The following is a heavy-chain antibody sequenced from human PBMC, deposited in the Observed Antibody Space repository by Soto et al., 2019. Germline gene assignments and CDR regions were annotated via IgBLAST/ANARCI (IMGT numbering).Heavy chain of an antibody. D-gene: IGHD3-3*01. CDR2: ISSSSSNI. CDR1: GFIFSSYS. V-gene: IGHV3-48*01. CDR3: ARDPTFGVMTLYYMDA. Sequence: GGSLRLSCAASGFIFSSYSMNWVRQAPGKGLEWVSYISSSSSNIYYADSVKGRFTISRDNGKNSVYLQVNRLRAEDTAVYHCARDPTFGVMTLYYMDAWGTGITVTVSS. J-gene: IGHJ6*03.